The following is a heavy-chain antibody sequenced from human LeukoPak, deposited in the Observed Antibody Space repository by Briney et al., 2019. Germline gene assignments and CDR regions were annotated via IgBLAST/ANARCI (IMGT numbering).Heavy chain of an antibody. Sequence: GGSLRLSCAASGFTFGSYEMNWVRQAPGKGLEWVSYVTSSGGSTTDYADSVKGRFTISRDNAKNSLYLEMNSLRVEDTAVYYCARISESYHFDYWGQGTLVTVSS. CDR3: ARISESYHFDY. CDR2: VTSSGGSTT. CDR1: GFTFGSYE. J-gene: IGHJ4*02. V-gene: IGHV3-48*03. D-gene: IGHD1-26*01.